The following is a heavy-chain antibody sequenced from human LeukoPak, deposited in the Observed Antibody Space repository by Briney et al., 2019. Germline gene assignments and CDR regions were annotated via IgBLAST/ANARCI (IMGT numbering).Heavy chain of an antibody. D-gene: IGHD1-26*01. V-gene: IGHV2-5*02. CDR2: IYWDDDK. CDR3: AHNSLHEAFDI. CDR1: GFSLSTSGVG. Sequence: SGPTLVNPTQTLTLTCTFSGFSLSTSGVGVGWIRQPPGKALEWLALIYWDDDKRHSPSLKNRVTITKDTSKNQVVLTMTNMDPVDTATYYCAHNSLHEAFDIWGQGTMVTVSS. J-gene: IGHJ3*02.